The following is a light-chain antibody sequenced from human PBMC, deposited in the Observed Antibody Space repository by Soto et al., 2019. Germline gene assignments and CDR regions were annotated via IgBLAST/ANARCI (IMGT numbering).Light chain of an antibody. CDR1: SSDVGGYNS. J-gene: IGLJ2*01. CDR2: EVS. CDR3: SSYAGSKNYVL. V-gene: IGLV2-8*01. Sequence: QSALTQPPSASGSPGQSVAISCTRTSSDVGGYNSVSWYQQHPGKAPKLMIYEVSERPSGVPDRFSGSKSGNTASLTVSGLQAEDEADYYCSSYAGSKNYVLFGGGTKLTVL.